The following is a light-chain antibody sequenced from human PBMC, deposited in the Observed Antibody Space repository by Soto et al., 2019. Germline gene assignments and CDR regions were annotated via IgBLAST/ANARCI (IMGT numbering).Light chain of an antibody. V-gene: IGKV3-20*01. CDR3: QQYGSSPT. J-gene: IGKJ4*01. Sequence: EIVLTQSPGTLSLSPEERATLSCRASQSVGSRSLAWYQQRPGQALRLLIYGASSRATGIPDRFGGSGSGADFTLTISRLEPEDFAVYYCQQYGSSPTFGGGTKVDIK. CDR1: QSVGSRS. CDR2: GAS.